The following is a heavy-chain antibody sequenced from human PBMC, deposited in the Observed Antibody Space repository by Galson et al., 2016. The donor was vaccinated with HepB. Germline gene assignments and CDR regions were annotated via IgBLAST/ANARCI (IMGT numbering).Heavy chain of an antibody. Sequence: SLRLSCAASGFGFSDYYMSWVRQAPGKGLEWISYISGNNIYTNYAASVKGRFTISRDNAKNSVYLQMNSLRAEDTAVYYCARDVSGYDYYGLDVWGQGTTVTVSS. D-gene: IGHD3-3*02. CDR3: ARDVSGYDYYGLDV. V-gene: IGHV3-11*05. J-gene: IGHJ6*02. CDR1: GFGFSDYY. CDR2: ISGNNIYT.